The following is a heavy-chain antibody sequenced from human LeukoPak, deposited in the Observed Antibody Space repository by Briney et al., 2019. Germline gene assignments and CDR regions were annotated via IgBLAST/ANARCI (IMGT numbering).Heavy chain of an antibody. D-gene: IGHD1-14*01. CDR3: AGHHPRNAVDF. CDR2: INHSGST. CDR1: GGSFSGYY. V-gene: IGHV4-34*01. Sequence: TSETLSLTCAVYGGSFSGYYWSWIRQPPGKGLEWIGEINHSGSTNYNPSLKSRVTISVDTSKNQFSLKLSSVTAADTAVYYCAGHHPRNAVDFWGQGTLVTVSS. J-gene: IGHJ4*02.